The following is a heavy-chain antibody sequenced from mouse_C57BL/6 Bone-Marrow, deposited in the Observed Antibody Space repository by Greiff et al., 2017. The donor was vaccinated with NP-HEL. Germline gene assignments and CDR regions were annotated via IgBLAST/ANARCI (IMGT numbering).Heavy chain of an antibody. Sequence: VQLQQSGAELVRPGTSVKLSCKASGYTFTSYWMHWVKQRPGQGLEWIGVIDPSDSYTNYNQKFKGKATLTVDTSSSTAYMQLSSLTSEDSAVYYCARGVMDGLDYWGQGTTLTVSS. CDR2: IDPSDSYT. D-gene: IGHD2-3*01. J-gene: IGHJ2*01. CDR1: GYTFTSYW. V-gene: IGHV1-59*01. CDR3: ARGVMDGLDY.